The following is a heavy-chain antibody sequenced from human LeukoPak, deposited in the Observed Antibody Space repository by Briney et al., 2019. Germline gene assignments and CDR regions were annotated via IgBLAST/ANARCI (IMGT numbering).Heavy chain of an antibody. D-gene: IGHD3-22*01. Sequence: SETLSLTCTVSGGSISSYYWSWIRQPSGKGLEWIGYIYYSGGTNYNPSLKSRVTISVDTSKNQSSLKLSSVTAADTAVYYCARVAYSYYDSSGYQIHAFDIWGQGTMVTASS. J-gene: IGHJ3*02. CDR3: ARVAYSYYDSSGYQIHAFDI. CDR2: IYYSGGT. CDR1: GGSISSYY. V-gene: IGHV4-59*01.